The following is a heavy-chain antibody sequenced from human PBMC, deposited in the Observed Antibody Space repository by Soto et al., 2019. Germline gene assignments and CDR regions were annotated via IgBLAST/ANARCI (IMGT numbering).Heavy chain of an antibody. CDR2: VRGNGDPP. CDR3: VKSRGGNNFDFFD. Sequence: GGSLRLSWAASGFSFSRYAMHWVRQAPGKGLEYVSGVRGNGDPPFYADSVKGRFTISRDNSKNTLYLQMSSLSADDTAVYYCVKSRGGNNFDFFDWGQGALVTVSS. J-gene: IGHJ4*02. D-gene: IGHD5-12*01. CDR1: GFSFSRYA. V-gene: IGHV3-64D*06.